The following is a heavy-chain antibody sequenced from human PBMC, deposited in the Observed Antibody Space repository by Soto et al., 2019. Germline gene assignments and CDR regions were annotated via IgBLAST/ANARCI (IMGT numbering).Heavy chain of an antibody. V-gene: IGHV1-69*13. CDR2: IIPIFGTA. CDR3: ARVSANCGGDCYPYDY. D-gene: IGHD2-21*02. J-gene: IGHJ4*02. CDR1: GGTFSSYA. Sequence: SVKVSCKASGGTFSSYAISWVRQAPGQGLEWMGGIIPIFGTANYAQKFQGRVTITADESTSTAYMELSSLRSEDTAVYYCARVSANCGGDCYPYDYWGQGTLVTVSS.